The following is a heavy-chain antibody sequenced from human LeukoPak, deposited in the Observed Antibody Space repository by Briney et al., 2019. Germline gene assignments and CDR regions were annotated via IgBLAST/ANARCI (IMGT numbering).Heavy chain of an antibody. Sequence: GGSLRLSCAASGFTFRSHGMHWVRLAPGKGLEWVAFISYDGGNKYYADSVKGRFTISRDNSLNTVYLQMNSLRVEDTALYYCARKQYSESSWVLGAFDLWGQGTMVIVSP. CDR3: ARKQYSESSWVLGAFDL. CDR2: ISYDGGNK. J-gene: IGHJ3*01. CDR1: GFTFRSHG. V-gene: IGHV3-30*03. D-gene: IGHD6-6*01.